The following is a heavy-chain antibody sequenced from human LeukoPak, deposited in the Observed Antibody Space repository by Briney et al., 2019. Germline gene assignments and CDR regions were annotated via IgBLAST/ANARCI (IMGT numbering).Heavy chain of an antibody. CDR1: GGTFSSYA. D-gene: IGHD6-13*01. V-gene: IGHV1-69*13. CDR3: ERQSYSSSPFDY. J-gene: IGHJ4*02. CDR2: IIPIFGTA. Sequence: SVKVSCKASGGTFSSYAISWVRQAPGQGLEWMGGIIPIFGTANYAQKFQGRVTITADESTSTAYMELSSLRSEDTAVYYCERQSYSSSPFDYWGQGTLVTVSS.